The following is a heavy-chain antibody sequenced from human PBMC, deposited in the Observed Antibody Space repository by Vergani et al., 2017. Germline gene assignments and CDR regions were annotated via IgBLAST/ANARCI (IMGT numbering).Heavy chain of an antibody. J-gene: IGHJ6*02. CDR2: IIPIFGTA. V-gene: IGHV1-69*12. CDR1: GGTFSSYA. CDR3: ARGERITMVRGVIPYYYYGMDV. Sequence: QVQLVQSGAEVKKPGSSVKVSCKASGGTFSSYAISWLRQAPGQGLEWMGGIIPIFGTANYAQKFQGRVTITADESTSTAYMELSSLRSEDTAVYYCARGERITMVRGVIPYYYYGMDVWGQGTTVTVSS. D-gene: IGHD3-10*01.